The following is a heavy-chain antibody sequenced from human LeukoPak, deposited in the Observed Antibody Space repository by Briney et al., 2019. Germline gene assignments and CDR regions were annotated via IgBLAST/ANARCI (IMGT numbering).Heavy chain of an antibody. CDR3: ARHCRPADPLDAFDI. D-gene: IGHD2-15*01. V-gene: IGHV5-51*01. Sequence: GESLKISCKGSGYSFTSYWIGWVRQIPGKGLEWMGIIYPGDSDTRYSPSFQGQVTLSVDKSISTAFLQWSSLKASDTAMYYCARHCRPADPLDAFDIWGQGTMVTVSS. J-gene: IGHJ3*02. CDR2: IYPGDSDT. CDR1: GYSFTSYW.